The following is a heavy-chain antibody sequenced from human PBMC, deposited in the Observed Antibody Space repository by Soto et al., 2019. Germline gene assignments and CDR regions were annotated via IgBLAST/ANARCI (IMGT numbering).Heavy chain of an antibody. V-gene: IGHV1-3*01. Sequence: QVQLVQSGGEVKKPGASVKDSCKASGYTFTSYAMHWMRQAPGQKLEWMGWMNAGNGNTKYSQKFQGRVTITRDTSASTAYMELSSLRSEDTAVYYCARTVGYYDGMDVWGQGTTVTVSS. J-gene: IGHJ6*02. CDR2: MNAGNGNT. CDR1: GYTFTSYA. D-gene: IGHD4-17*01. CDR3: ARTVGYYDGMDV.